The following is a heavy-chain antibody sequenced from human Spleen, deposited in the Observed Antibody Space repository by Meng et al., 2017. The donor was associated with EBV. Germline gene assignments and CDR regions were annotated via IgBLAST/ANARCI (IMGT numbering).Heavy chain of an antibody. CDR1: GYTFTNYG. J-gene: IGHJ4*02. Sequence: QVQLVQSGAEVKKTWASVKVSCKASGYTFTNYGISWVRQAPGQGLEWMGWISGYNGDTNYAQKFQGRVAMTTDTSTSTAYMELRSLRSDDTAVYYCAKYHGLDYWGQGTLVTVSS. D-gene: IGHD5-24*01. V-gene: IGHV1-18*01. CDR2: ISGYNGDT. CDR3: AKYHGLDY.